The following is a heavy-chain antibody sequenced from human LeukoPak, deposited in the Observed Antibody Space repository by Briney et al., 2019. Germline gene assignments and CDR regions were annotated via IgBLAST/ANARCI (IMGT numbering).Heavy chain of an antibody. CDR3: ATVGIVATILWSRWFDP. CDR2: INPSGGST. D-gene: IGHD5-12*01. V-gene: IGHV1-46*01. CDR1: GYTITSYY. Sequence: ASVKVSCKASGYTITSYYMHWVRQAPGQGLEWMAIINPSGGSTSYAQKFQGRVTMTRDTSTSTVYMELSSLRSEDTAVYYCATVGIVATILWSRWFDPWGQGTLVTVSS. J-gene: IGHJ5*02.